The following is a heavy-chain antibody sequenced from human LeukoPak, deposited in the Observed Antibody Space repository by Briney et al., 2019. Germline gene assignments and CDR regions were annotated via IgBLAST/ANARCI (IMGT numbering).Heavy chain of an antibody. CDR1: GFTFSSYA. Sequence: PGGSLRLSCAASGFTFSSYAMHWVRQAPGKGLEWVAVISYDGSNKYYADSVKGRFTISRDNPKNTLYLQMNSLRAEDTAVYYCARESPSRMVRGANPYYYYGMDVWGQGTTVTVSS. V-gene: IGHV3-30-3*01. CDR2: ISYDGSNK. J-gene: IGHJ6*02. CDR3: ARESPSRMVRGANPYYYYGMDV. D-gene: IGHD3-10*01.